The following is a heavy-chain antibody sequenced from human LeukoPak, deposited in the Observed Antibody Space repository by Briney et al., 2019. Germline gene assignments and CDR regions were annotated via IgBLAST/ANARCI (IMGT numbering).Heavy chain of an antibody. CDR2: TSSSDPGT. V-gene: IGHV3-23*01. D-gene: IGHD2-15*01. Sequence: GGSLRLSCTASGFIFSSYAMSWVRQGPGKGLEWVAATSSSDPGTYHADSVRGRFTISRDNSKNTLYLQMNRLRVEDAAVYYCARAPVTSCRGAFCYPFDYWGQGTLVTVSS. CDR3: ARAPVTSCRGAFCYPFDY. CDR1: GFIFSSYA. J-gene: IGHJ4*02.